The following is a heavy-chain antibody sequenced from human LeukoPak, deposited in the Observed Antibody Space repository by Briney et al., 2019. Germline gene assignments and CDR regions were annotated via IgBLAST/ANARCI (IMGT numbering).Heavy chain of an antibody. D-gene: IGHD6-13*01. CDR1: GFTFSRYS. Sequence: PGGSLRLSCSASGFTFSRYSVNWVRQAPGKGLEWVSSISSSSSYIYYADSVKGRFTISRDNAKNSLYLRMNSLRAEDTAVYYCARVKLGIAAAGTGFDYWGQGTLVTVSS. CDR3: ARVKLGIAAAGTGFDY. CDR2: ISSSSSYI. J-gene: IGHJ4*02. V-gene: IGHV3-21*01.